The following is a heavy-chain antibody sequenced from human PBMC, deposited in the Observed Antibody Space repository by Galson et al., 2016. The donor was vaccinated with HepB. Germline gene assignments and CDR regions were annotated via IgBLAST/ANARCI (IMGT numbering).Heavy chain of an antibody. CDR3: AHRLVTSSWCLFDY. V-gene: IGHV2-5*02. J-gene: IGHJ4*02. Sequence: PALVKPTQTLTLTCTFSGFSLSTSGVGVGWIRQPPGKALEWLALGFWDDDRRYSPSLKNRLTITKYTSRNQVVLTMTNMDPVDTATYYCAHRLVTSSWCLFDYWGQGTLVTVSS. CDR1: GFSLSTSGVG. CDR2: GFWDDDR. D-gene: IGHD6-13*01.